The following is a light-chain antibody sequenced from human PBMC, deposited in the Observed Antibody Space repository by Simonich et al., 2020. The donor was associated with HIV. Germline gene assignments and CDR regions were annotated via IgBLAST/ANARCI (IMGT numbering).Light chain of an antibody. V-gene: IGKV1-NL1*01. CDR2: AAS. Sequence: DIQMTQSPSTLSASVGDRVTITCRASKSISNSLAWYQTKPRKAPKVLLYAASRLESGVPSRFSGSGSGTDYTLTISSLQPEDFATYYCQQYYSTPRTFGQGTKLEIK. CDR3: QQYYSTPRT. CDR1: KSISNS. J-gene: IGKJ2*01.